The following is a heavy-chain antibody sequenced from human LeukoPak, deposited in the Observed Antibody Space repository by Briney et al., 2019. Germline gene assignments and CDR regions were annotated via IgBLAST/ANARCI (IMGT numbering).Heavy chain of an antibody. V-gene: IGHV4-61*02. CDR3: VRHTTVTRTFDY. Sequence: SETLSLTCTVSGGSISSGAYYWSWIRQPAGKGLEWIGRIYTSGSTNYNPSLKSRVTMSVDTSKNQFSLKLSSVTAADTAVYYCVRHTTVTRTFDYWGQGTLVTVSS. CDR1: GGSISSGAYY. D-gene: IGHD4-17*01. CDR2: IYTSGST. J-gene: IGHJ4*02.